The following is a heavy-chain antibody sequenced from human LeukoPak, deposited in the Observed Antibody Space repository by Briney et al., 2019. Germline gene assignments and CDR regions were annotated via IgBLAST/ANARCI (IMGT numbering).Heavy chain of an antibody. D-gene: IGHD2-15*01. CDR3: AKDANDLESCGSTNAFDI. Sequence: GGSLRLSCSASGFTHSIFPVTGLRHLPGKGLEWVSTISGNGLQTFYADSVKGRFSVSRDNSKNIVYLQMDSLRADDSALYSCAKDANDLESCGSTNAFDIWGQGTVVTVAS. V-gene: IGHV3-23*01. CDR2: ISGNGLQT. CDR1: GFTHSIFP. J-gene: IGHJ3*02.